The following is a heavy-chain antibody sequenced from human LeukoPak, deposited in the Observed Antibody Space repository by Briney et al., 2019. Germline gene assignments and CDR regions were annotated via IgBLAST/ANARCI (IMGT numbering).Heavy chain of an antibody. CDR2: ISGSGVGT. CDR3: AKDQSPHCSGDRCYAVDC. J-gene: IGHJ4*02. D-gene: IGHD2-15*01. CDR1: GFTFSSYW. V-gene: IGHV3-23*01. Sequence: PGGSLRLSCAASGFTFSSYWMHWVRQAPGEGLEWVSAISGSGVGTYYAGSVKGRFTISRDNSKNTLYLQMNSLRGEDTAIYFCAKDQSPHCSGDRCYAVDCWGQGTLVTVSS.